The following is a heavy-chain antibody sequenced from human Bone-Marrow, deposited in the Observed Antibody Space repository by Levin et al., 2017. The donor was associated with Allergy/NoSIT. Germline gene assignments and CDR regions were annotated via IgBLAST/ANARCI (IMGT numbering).Heavy chain of an antibody. V-gene: IGHV3-30*18. CDR3: AKEGVDTAMEPYYYYYGMDV. J-gene: IGHJ6*02. CDR2: ISYDGSNK. Sequence: GGSLRLSCAASGFTFSSYGMHWVRQAPGKGLEWVAVISYDGSNKYYADSVKGRFTISRDNSKNTLYLQMNSLRAEDTAVYYCAKEGVDTAMEPYYYYYGMDVWGQGTTVTVSS. CDR1: GFTFSSYG. D-gene: IGHD5-18*01.